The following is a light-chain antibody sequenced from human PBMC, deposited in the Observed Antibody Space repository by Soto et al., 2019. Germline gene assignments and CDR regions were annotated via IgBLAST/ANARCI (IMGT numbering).Light chain of an antibody. J-gene: IGKJ1*01. CDR2: KVS. Sequence: DVVMTQSPLSLPVTLGQPASISCRASQSLIYSDGNTYLSWFQQRRGQSPRRLIYKVSNRDSGVPDRFSGSGSGTDFTLKIRRVEVYDVGVYYCMQGTYWPPRPFRQGTKVEI. V-gene: IGKV2-30*01. CDR3: MQGTYWPPRP. CDR1: QSLIYSDGNTY.